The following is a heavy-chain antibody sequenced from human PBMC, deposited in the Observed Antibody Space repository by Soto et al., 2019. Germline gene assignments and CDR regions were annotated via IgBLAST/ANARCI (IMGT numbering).Heavy chain of an antibody. Sequence: GGSLRLSCAASGFTFSSYGMHWVRQAPGKGLEWVAVIWYDGSNKYYADSVKGRFTISRDNSKNTLYLQINSLRAEDTAVYYCARDGADIVLVPAVSYHSPCCMVVWGPGTTVTRSS. CDR1: GFTFSSYG. CDR2: IWYDGSNK. D-gene: IGHD2-2*01. CDR3: ARDGADIVLVPAVSYHSPCCMVV. V-gene: IGHV3-33*01. J-gene: IGHJ6*02.